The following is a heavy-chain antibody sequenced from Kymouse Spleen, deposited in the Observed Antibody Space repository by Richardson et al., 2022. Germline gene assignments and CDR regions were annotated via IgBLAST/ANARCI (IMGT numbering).Heavy chain of an antibody. Sequence: QVQLQQWGAGLLKPSETLSLTCAVYGGSFSGYYWSWIRQPPGKGLEWIGEINHSGSTNYNPSLKSRVTISVDTSKNQFSLKLSSVTAADTAVYYCARGGGTGTTPLPYYYYGMDVWGQGTTVTVSS. CDR1: GGSFSGYY. CDR3: ARGGGTGTTPLPYYYYGMDV. D-gene: IGHD1-7*01. CDR2: INHSGST. V-gene: IGHV4-34*01. J-gene: IGHJ6*02.